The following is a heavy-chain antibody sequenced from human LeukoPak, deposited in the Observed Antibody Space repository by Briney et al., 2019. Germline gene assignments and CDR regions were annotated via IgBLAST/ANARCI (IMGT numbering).Heavy chain of an antibody. CDR2: INHSGST. V-gene: IGHV4-34*01. CDR3: AGGEYYYDSSGYYWFDP. D-gene: IGHD3-22*01. Sequence: SETLSLTCAVYGGSFSGYYWSWIRQPPGKGLEWIGKINHSGSTNYNPSLKSRVTISVDTSKNQFSLKLSSVTAADTAVYYCAGGEYYYDSSGYYWFDPWGQGTLVTISS. J-gene: IGHJ5*02. CDR1: GGSFSGYY.